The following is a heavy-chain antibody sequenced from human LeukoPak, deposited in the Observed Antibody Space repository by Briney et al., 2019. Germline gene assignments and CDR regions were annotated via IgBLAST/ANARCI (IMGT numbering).Heavy chain of an antibody. J-gene: IGHJ4*02. CDR3: ARANIGWSINFDY. CDR1: GGSISSYY. V-gene: IGHV4-34*01. D-gene: IGHD6-19*01. CDR2: IDHSGST. Sequence: HPSETLSLTCTVSGGSISSYYWSWIRQPPGKGLEWIGEIDHSGSTNYNPSLKSRVTTSVDTSKNQFSLKLSSVTAADTAVYYCARANIGWSINFDYCGQGTLVTVSS.